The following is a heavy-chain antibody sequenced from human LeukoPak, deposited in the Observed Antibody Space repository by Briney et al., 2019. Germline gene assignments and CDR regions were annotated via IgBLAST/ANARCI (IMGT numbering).Heavy chain of an antibody. J-gene: IGHJ4*02. CDR3: TTDPHQDAENMGQPFDY. CDR2: IKSKTDGGTT. D-gene: IGHD2/OR15-2a*01. Sequence: GGSLRLSCAASGFTFSNAWMSWVRQAPGKGLEWVGRIKSKTDGGTTDYAAPVKGRFTISRDDSKNTLYLQMNSLKTEDTAVYYCTTDPHQDAENMGQPFDYWGQGTLVTVSS. V-gene: IGHV3-15*01. CDR1: GFTFSNAW.